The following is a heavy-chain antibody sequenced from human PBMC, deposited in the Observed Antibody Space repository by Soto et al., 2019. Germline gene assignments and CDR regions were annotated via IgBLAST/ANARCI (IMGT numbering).Heavy chain of an antibody. D-gene: IGHD3-3*02. V-gene: IGHV4-59*01. CDR3: ARDRIFGVVNNYYYYYYMDV. J-gene: IGHJ6*03. Sequence: SETLSLTCTVSGGSISSYYWSWIRQPPGKGLEWIGYIYYSGSTNYNPSLKSRVTISVDTSKNQFSLKLSSVTAADTAVYYCARDRIFGVVNNYYYYYYMDVWGKGTTVTVSS. CDR1: GGSISSYY. CDR2: IYYSGST.